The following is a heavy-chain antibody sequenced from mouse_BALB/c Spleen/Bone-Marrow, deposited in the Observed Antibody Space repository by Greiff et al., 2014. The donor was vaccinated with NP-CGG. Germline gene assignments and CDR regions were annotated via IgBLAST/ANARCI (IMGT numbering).Heavy chain of an antibody. CDR2: IHPNSGNT. D-gene: IGHD2-1*01. Sequence: VQLVESGSVLVRPGASVKLSCKASGYTFTSSWMHWAKQRPGQGLEWIGEIHPNSGNTNYNEEFKGKATLTVDTSSSTAYVDLSSLTSEDSAVYYCARIYYGNFYAMDYWGQGTSVTVSS. V-gene: IGHV1S130*01. J-gene: IGHJ4*01. CDR1: GYTFTSSW. CDR3: ARIYYGNFYAMDY.